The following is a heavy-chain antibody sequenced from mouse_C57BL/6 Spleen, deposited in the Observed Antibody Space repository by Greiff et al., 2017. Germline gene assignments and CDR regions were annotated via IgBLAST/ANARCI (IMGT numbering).Heavy chain of an antibody. CDR3: ARGVGLRYFDV. CDR2: INPNYGTT. J-gene: IGHJ1*03. V-gene: IGHV1-39*01. Sequence: VQPGASVKISCKASGYSFTDYNMNWVKQSNGKSLECIGVINPNYGTTSYNQKFKGKATLTVDHSSSTAYMQRNSLTSEDSAVYYCARGVGLRYFDVWGTGTTVTVSS. CDR1: GYSFTDYN. D-gene: IGHD4-1*01.